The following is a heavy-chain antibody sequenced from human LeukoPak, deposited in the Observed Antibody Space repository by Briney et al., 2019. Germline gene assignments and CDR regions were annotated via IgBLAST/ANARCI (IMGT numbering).Heavy chain of an antibody. CDR1: GYTFTGYY. CDR3: ARTRGQTITMIVVVNPAGDTDFDY. D-gene: IGHD3-22*01. V-gene: IGHV1-2*02. J-gene: IGHJ4*02. CDR2: INPNSGGT. Sequence: ASVKVSCKASGYTFTGYYMHWVRQAPGQGLEWMGWINPNSGGTNYAQKFQGRVTTTRDTSISTAYMELSRLRSDDTDVYYCARTRGQTITMIVVVNPAGDTDFDYWGQGTLVTVSS.